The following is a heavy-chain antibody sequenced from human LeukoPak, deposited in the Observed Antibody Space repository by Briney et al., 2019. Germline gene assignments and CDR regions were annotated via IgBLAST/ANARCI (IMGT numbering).Heavy chain of an antibody. CDR3: ARDPRHCSGGSCYFSDNWFDP. J-gene: IGHJ5*02. CDR2: IYYSGST. V-gene: IGHV4-59*12. Sequence: PSETLSLTCTVSGGSISSYYWSWIRQPPGKGLEWIGYIYYSGSTNYNPSLKSRVTISVDTSKNQFSLKLSSVTAADTAVYYCARDPRHCSGGSCYFSDNWFDPWGQGTLVIVSS. D-gene: IGHD2-15*01. CDR1: GGSISSYY.